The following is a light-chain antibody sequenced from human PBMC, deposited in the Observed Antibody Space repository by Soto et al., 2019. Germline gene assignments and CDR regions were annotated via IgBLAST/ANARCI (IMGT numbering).Light chain of an antibody. J-gene: IGLJ1*01. V-gene: IGLV2-14*03. CDR2: DVS. CDR1: SSDIGGYNY. CDR3: SSPASSGALL. Sequence: QSVLTQPASVSGSPGQSVTISCTGTSSDIGGYNYVSWYQQHPGEAPKLMIYDVSIRPSGISYRFSGSKSGNTASLTISGLLGEDEADYYCSSPASSGALLFGTGTKLTVL.